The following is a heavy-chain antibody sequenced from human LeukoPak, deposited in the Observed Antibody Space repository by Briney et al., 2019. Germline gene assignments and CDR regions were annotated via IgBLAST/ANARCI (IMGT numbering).Heavy chain of an antibody. Sequence: GGSLRLSCAASGFTFSSYSMNWVRQAPGKGLEWVSYISSSSSTIYYADSVKGRSTISRDNAKNSLYLQMNSLRAEDTAVYYCARDPLRYCSSTSCEGNYWGQGTLVTVSS. CDR2: ISSSSSTI. J-gene: IGHJ4*02. D-gene: IGHD2-2*01. CDR1: GFTFSSYS. CDR3: ARDPLRYCSSTSCEGNY. V-gene: IGHV3-48*01.